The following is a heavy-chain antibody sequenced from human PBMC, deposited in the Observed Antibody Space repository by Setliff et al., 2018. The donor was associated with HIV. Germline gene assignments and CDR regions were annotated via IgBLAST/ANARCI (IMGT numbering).Heavy chain of an antibody. V-gene: IGHV3-21*04. CDR1: GFPFSSFG. J-gene: IGHJ4*02. Sequence: PGGSLRLSCTASGFPFSSFGMNWVRQAPGKGLEWVSSISSSSSYIYYTDSVKGRFTISRDNSNNALYLQMNSLRVEDTGTYYCAKDRVPDGLWAIDYWGQGATVTVSS. CDR2: ISSSSSYI. D-gene: IGHD3-16*01. CDR3: AKDRVPDGLWAIDY.